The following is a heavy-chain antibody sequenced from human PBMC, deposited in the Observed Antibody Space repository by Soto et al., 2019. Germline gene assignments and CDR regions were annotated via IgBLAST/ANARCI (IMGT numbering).Heavy chain of an antibody. V-gene: IGHV4-30-4*01. CDR1: GGSISSGDYY. CDR3: ARPAEDGDYDKYYYYGMEV. J-gene: IGHJ6*02. D-gene: IGHD4-17*01. Sequence: QVQLQESGPGLVKPSQTLSLTCTVSGGSISSGDYYWSWIRQPPGQGLEWIGYIYYSGSTYYNPSLKNRFNISADTSKDQLSLKLSSVTAADTPVYYCARPAEDGDYDKYYYYGMEVWCQGATVTVS. CDR2: IYYSGST.